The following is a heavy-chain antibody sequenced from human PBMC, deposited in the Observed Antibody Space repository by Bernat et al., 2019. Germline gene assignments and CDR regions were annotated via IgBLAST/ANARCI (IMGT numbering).Heavy chain of an antibody. CDR1: GFTVSSNY. CDR3: AKEANYHLHNTYFDY. Sequence: EVQLVESGGGLVQPGGSLRLSCAASGFTVSSNYMSWVRQAPGKGLEWVSVIYSGGSTYYADSVKGRFTISRDNSKNTLYLQMNSLRAEDTAVYYCAKEANYHLHNTYFDYWGQGTLVTVSS. D-gene: IGHD1-7*01. J-gene: IGHJ4*02. CDR2: IYSGGST. V-gene: IGHV3-66*01.